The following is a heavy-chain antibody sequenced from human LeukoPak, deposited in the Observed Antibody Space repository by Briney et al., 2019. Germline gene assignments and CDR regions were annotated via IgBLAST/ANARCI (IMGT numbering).Heavy chain of an antibody. Sequence: GGSLRLSCAASGFTFSSSPMHWLRQAPGQGLEWVAVLSYDGSIKSYAHSVKGRFTISRDTSKNTLYLQMNSLRAEDTAVYYCARDLVAGSPDYFDYWGQGTLVTVSS. J-gene: IGHJ4*02. CDR1: GFTFSSSP. V-gene: IGHV3-30-3*01. CDR3: ARDLVAGSPDYFDY. D-gene: IGHD6-19*01. CDR2: LSYDGSIK.